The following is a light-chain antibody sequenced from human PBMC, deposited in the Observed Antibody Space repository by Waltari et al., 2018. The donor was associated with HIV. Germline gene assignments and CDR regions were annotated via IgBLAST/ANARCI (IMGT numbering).Light chain of an antibody. CDR1: SGSIASNY. Sequence: NFMLTQPHSVSESPGKTVTLSCTGSSGSIASNYVQWYQQRPGSAPTTVIYEHNQRPSGVPDRFSGSIDSSSNSASLTISGLKTEDEADYYCQSYDSITWVFGGGTKLTVL. CDR2: EHN. V-gene: IGLV6-57*02. CDR3: QSYDSITWV. J-gene: IGLJ3*02.